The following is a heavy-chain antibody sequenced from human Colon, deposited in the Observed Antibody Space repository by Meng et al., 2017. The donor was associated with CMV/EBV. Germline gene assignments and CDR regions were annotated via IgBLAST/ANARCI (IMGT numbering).Heavy chain of an antibody. D-gene: IGHD2-8*01. Sequence: SETLSLTCTVSGGSMITYYYTWIRQTPGRGLEWLGYVYFSGRTKYNPSLRSRVSMSLGISQNQVSLNLSSVTAADTAVYYCAKVEGVYCTNVVCSMATGDDAFDIWGQGTMVTVSS. CDR2: VYFSGRT. CDR1: GGSMITYY. CDR3: AKVEGVYCTNVVCSMATGDDAFDI. J-gene: IGHJ3*02. V-gene: IGHV4-59*01.